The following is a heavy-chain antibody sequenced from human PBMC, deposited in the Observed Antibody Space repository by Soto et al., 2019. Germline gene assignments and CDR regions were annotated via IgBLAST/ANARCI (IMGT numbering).Heavy chain of an antibody. CDR2: IYYSGST. V-gene: IGHV4-61*01. CDR1: GGSVSSGSYY. Sequence: QVQLQESGPGLVKPSETLSLTCTVSGGSVSSGSYYWSWIRQPPGKGLEWIGYIYYSGSTNYNPSLKSRVTISVDTSKNQFSLKLSSVTAADTAVYYCAREFDDSSGYYRVGDAFDIWGQGTMVTVSS. J-gene: IGHJ3*02. CDR3: AREFDDSSGYYRVGDAFDI. D-gene: IGHD3-22*01.